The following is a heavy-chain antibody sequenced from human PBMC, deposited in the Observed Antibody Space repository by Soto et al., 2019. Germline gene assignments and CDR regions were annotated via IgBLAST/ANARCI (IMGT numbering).Heavy chain of an antibody. V-gene: IGHV3-23*01. D-gene: IGHD6-13*01. Sequence: GGSLRLSCAASGFTFSSYAMSWVRQAPGKGLEWVLAISGSGGSTYYADSVKGRFTISRDNSKNTLYLQMNSLRAEDTAVYYCAKCSSSWCYGMDVWGQGTTVTVSS. J-gene: IGHJ6*02. CDR3: AKCSSSWCYGMDV. CDR2: ISGSGGST. CDR1: GFTFSSYA.